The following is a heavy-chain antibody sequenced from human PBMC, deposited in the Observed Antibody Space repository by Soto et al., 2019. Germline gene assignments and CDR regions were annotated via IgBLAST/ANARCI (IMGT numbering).Heavy chain of an antibody. V-gene: IGHV3-74*01. CDR3: GRGRGGPEAFDI. CDR2: IQSYGSNYAE. D-gene: IGHD3-10*01. CDR1: GFNFSPYW. Sequence: EVPLVESGGGLAQPGGSLRLSCAASGFNFSPYWMNWVRQAPGKGLEWVSRIQSYGSNYAESYADSVKGRFTISREKAKDHLFPQMDSLGVEDPAVFFLGRGRGGPEAFDIRGQGKMVNVFS. J-gene: IGHJ3*02.